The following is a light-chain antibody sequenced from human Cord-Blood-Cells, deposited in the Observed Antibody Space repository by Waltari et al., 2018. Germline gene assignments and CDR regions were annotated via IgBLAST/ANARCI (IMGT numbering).Light chain of an antibody. CDR2: GAS. CDR1: QSVRSSY. J-gene: IGKJ2*01. Sequence: DIVLTQSPGTLSLSPGERATLSCRASQSVRSSYLAWYQQKPGQAPRLLIYGASSRATGIPDRFSGSGSGTDFTLTISRLEPEDFAVYYCQQYGSSPTYTFGQGTKLEIK. CDR3: QQYGSSPTYT. V-gene: IGKV3-20*01.